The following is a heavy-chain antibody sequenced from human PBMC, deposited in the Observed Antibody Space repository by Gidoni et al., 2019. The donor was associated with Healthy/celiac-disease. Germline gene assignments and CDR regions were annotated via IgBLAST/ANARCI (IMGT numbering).Heavy chain of an antibody. CDR1: GFTFRSYS. D-gene: IGHD6-6*01. J-gene: IGHJ4*02. V-gene: IGHV3-21*01. CDR2: ISSSSSYI. Sequence: EVQLVESGGGLVKPGVSLSLYCADSGFTFRSYSMKWLRQAQGKGQEWVSSISSSSSYIYYADTMKGRLTKSRDNTKNSLFLQMNTLRAEDTAVNNCASLTAARPDDYWGQGTLVTVSS. CDR3: ASLTAARPDDY.